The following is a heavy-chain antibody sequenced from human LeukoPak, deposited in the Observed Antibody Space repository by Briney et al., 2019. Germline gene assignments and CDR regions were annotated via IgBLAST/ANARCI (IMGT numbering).Heavy chain of an antibody. V-gene: IGHV3-30-3*01. CDR1: GFTFSSYA. Sequence: PGRSLRLSCAASGFTFSSYAMHWVRQAPGKGLEWVAVISYDGSNKYYADSVKGRFTLSRDNAKNSLYLQMNSLRAEDTAIYYCARESPHCSGVSCFFDYWGQGTLVTVSS. CDR3: ARESPHCSGVSCFFDY. D-gene: IGHD2-15*01. J-gene: IGHJ4*02. CDR2: ISYDGSNK.